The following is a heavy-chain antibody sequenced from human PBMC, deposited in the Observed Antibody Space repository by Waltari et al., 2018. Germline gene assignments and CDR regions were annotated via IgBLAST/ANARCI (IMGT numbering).Heavy chain of an antibody. CDR1: GFTFSSYA. J-gene: IGHJ5*02. Sequence: EVQLLESGGGLVQPGGSLRLSCAASGFTFSSYAMSWVRQAPGTGLEWVSAISGSGGSTYYADSVKGRFTISRDNSKNTLYLQMNSLRAEDTAVYYCAKGRGDFWSGSEGWFDPWGQGTLVTVSS. V-gene: IGHV3-23*01. CDR3: AKGRGDFWSGSEGWFDP. D-gene: IGHD3-3*01. CDR2: ISGSGGST.